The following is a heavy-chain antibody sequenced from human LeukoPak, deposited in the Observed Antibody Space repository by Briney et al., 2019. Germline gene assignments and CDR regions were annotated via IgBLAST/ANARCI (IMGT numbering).Heavy chain of an antibody. CDR1: GFTFSSFW. CDR2: IKTDGSST. CDR3: VRETRIGSSETQGWSDP. J-gene: IGHJ5*02. V-gene: IGHV3-74*01. D-gene: IGHD1-26*01. Sequence: GGSLRLSCLASGFTFSSFWMHWVRQTPGKGLVWVSRIKTDGSSTDYADSVKGRFTISRDNARNTLYLQMDSLRVEDTAVYYCVRETRIGSSETQGWSDPWGQGTLVTVSS.